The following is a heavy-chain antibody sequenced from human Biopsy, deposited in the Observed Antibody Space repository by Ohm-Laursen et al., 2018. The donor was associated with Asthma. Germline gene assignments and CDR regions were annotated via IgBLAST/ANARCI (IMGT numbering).Heavy chain of an antibody. Sequence: SLRLSCAASGFTFSSYSMNWVRQAPGKGLEWVSYISSSSSTMYYADSVKGRFTIPRDNAKNSLYLQMNSLRDEDTAVYYCARFKRGYSYGYAGVFDYWGQGTLVTVSS. D-gene: IGHD5-18*01. CDR1: GFTFSSYS. V-gene: IGHV3-48*02. CDR3: ARFKRGYSYGYAGVFDY. J-gene: IGHJ4*02. CDR2: ISSSSSTM.